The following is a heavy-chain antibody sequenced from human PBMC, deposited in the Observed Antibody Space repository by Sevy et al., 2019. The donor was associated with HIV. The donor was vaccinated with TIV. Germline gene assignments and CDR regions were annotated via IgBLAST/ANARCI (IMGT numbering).Heavy chain of an antibody. CDR1: GYTFTNYA. Sequence: ASVKVSCKASGYTFTNYAISWVRQAPGQGLEWMGWISGYNGDTKNAEKFQDRFIMTTDASTTTAYMDLRSLRSDDTAVYYCVRGTTFYDFWTGGDYWGQGTLVTVSS. J-gene: IGHJ4*02. V-gene: IGHV1-18*01. CDR3: VRGTTFYDFWTGGDY. D-gene: IGHD3-3*01. CDR2: ISGYNGDT.